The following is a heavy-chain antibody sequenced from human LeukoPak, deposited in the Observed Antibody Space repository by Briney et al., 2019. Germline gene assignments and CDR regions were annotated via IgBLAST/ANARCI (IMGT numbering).Heavy chain of an antibody. CDR2: INPSGGST. D-gene: IGHD6-19*01. CDR3: AMGVGAPEDLAVAADFDY. CDR1: GYTFTSYY. J-gene: IGHJ4*02. V-gene: IGHV1-46*01. Sequence: ASVKVSCKASGYTFTSYYMHWVRQAPGQGLEWMGIINPSGGSTSYAQKFQGRVTMTGDMSTSTVYVELSSLRSEDTAVYYCAMGVGAPEDLAVAADFDYWGQGTLVTVSS.